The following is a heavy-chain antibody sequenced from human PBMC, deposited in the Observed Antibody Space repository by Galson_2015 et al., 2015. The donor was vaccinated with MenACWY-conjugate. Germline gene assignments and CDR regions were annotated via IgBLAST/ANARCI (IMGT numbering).Heavy chain of an antibody. CDR2: IKQDGSEK. Sequence: SLRLSCAPSGFTFSTYWMHWVRQAPGKGPEWVANIKQDGSEKYYVDSVRGRFTISRDNAKNSLYLQMNSLRAEDTAVYYCARDLGFYCSRNDCYSPYWGQGTLVTVSS. CDR3: ARDLGFYCSRNDCYSPY. J-gene: IGHJ4*02. V-gene: IGHV3-7*03. D-gene: IGHD2-2*01. CDR1: GFTFSTYW.